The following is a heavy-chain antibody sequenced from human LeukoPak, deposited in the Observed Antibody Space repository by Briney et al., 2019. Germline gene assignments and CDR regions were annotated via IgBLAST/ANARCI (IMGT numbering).Heavy chain of an antibody. Sequence: GGSLRLSCAASGFTFSSYWMSWVRQAPGKGLEWVANIKQDGSEKNRVDSVKGRFTISRDNAKNSLYLEMNSLRAEDSAVYYCGASVFWWGQGTLVTVSS. V-gene: IGHV3-7*03. CDR1: GFTFSSYW. J-gene: IGHJ4*02. D-gene: IGHD3-3*01. CDR3: GASVFW. CDR2: IKQDGSEK.